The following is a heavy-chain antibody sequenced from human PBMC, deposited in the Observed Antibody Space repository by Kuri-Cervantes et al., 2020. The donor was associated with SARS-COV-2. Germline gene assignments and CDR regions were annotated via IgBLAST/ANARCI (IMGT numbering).Heavy chain of an antibody. CDR3: ARGINGYFFFYYLDV. Sequence: GSLRLSCALYYGTLTGYQWSWIRQPPGKGLEWIGGINHRGDTYYNPSLEGRVTISRDTSENKFSLRLSSVTAADTAVYYCARGINGYFFFYYLDVWGKGTTVTGYS. D-gene: IGHD3-22*01. CDR1: YGTLTGYQ. V-gene: IGHV4-34*01. CDR2: INHRGDT. J-gene: IGHJ6*03.